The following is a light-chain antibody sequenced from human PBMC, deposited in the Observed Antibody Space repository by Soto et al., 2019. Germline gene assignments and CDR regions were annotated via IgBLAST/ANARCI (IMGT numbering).Light chain of an antibody. V-gene: IGLV2-23*02. J-gene: IGLJ3*02. CDR2: EVT. CDR3: CSWAGSGAHWV. Sequence: QSVLTQPASVSGSPGQSITIACTGTSSDVGSYSLVSWYQHHPGTAPRLMVYEVTKRPSGVSDRFSGSKSGNTASLTISGLQAEDEAEYFCCSWAGSGAHWVFGGGTKLTVL. CDR1: SSDVGSYSL.